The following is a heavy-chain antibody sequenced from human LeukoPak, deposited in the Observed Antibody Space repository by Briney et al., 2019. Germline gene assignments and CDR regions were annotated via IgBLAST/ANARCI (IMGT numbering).Heavy chain of an antibody. D-gene: IGHD6-19*01. CDR1: GGTFSDHY. Sequence: GGSLRLSCAASGGTFSDHYMDWVRQAPGKGLEWVGRTGNKVHSYTTKYAASVKGRFTISRDDSKKSLYLQMNSLKTEDTALYYCVRGYSSVSIYAFDIWGQGTMVTVSS. CDR3: VRGYSSVSIYAFDI. V-gene: IGHV3-72*01. J-gene: IGHJ3*02. CDR2: TGNKVHSYTT.